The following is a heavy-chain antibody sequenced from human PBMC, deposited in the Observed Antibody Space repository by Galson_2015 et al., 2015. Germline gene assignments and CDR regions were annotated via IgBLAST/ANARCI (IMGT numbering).Heavy chain of an antibody. CDR1: GFTFSSYA. D-gene: IGHD2-2*01. J-gene: IGHJ6*03. CDR2: ISYDGSNK. V-gene: IGHV3-30-3*01. Sequence: SLRLSCAASGFTFSSYAMHWVRQAPGKGLEWVAVISYDGSNKYYADSVKGRFTISRDNSKNTLYLQMNSLRAEDTAVYYCARDVQDIVVVPAATRYYYYYYMDVWGKGTTVTVSS. CDR3: ARDVQDIVVVPAATRYYYYYYMDV.